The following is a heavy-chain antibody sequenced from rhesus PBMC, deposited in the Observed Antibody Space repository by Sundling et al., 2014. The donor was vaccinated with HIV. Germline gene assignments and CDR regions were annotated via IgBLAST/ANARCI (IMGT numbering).Heavy chain of an antibody. Sequence: QVQLQESGPGLVKPSETLSLTCGVSGGSISGNYYWTWIRQPPGKGLEWIGGVYGSSGANYLSPSLNSRVTLSVDASKNHFSLKLSSVTAADTAMYYCASEVTANEALDFWGQGLRVTVSS. D-gene: IGHD4-17*01. CDR3: ASEVTANEALDF. J-gene: IGHJ3*01. CDR2: VYGSSGAN. CDR1: GGSISGNYY. V-gene: IGHV4-143*01.